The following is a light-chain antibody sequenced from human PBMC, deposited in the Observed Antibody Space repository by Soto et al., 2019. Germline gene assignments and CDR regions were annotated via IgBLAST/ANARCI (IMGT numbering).Light chain of an antibody. V-gene: IGKV1-9*01. CDR1: QGISSY. Sequence: DIQLTQSPSFLSASVGDRVTITCRASQGISSYLAWYQQKPGKAPKLLIYAASTLQSGVPSRFSGSGSGTEFTLTISSLQPEDLATYCCQQLISFPFTFGPGTKVDMK. J-gene: IGKJ3*01. CDR3: QQLISFPFT. CDR2: AAS.